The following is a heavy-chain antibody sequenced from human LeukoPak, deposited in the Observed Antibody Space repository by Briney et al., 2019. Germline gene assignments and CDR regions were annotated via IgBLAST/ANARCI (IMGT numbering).Heavy chain of an antibody. CDR2: IKEDGNKK. J-gene: IGHJ4*02. V-gene: IGHV3-7*05. Sequence: PGGSLRLSCAASGFTFSRYWMTWVRQAPGKGLEWVANIKEDGNKKYYVDSVKGRFTISRDNAKNSLYLEMNSLRPEDTAVYFCGRGEAFCDYWGQGARVTVSS. CDR3: GRGEAFCDY. CDR1: GFTFSRYW.